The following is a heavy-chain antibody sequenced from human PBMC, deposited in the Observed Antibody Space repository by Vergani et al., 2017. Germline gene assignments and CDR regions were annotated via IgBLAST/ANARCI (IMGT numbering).Heavy chain of an antibody. V-gene: IGHV3-23*01. D-gene: IGHD1-26*01. CDR1: GFTFSSYA. Sequence: EVQLLESGGGLVQPGGSLRLSCAASGFTFSSYAMSWVRQAPGKGLEWVSAISGSGGSPYYADSVKGRFTISRDNSKNTLYLQMNSLRAEDTAVYYCAKKLGDDSIVVGGYFDYWGQGTLVTVSS. CDR2: ISGSGGSP. CDR3: AKKLGDDSIVVGGYFDY. J-gene: IGHJ4*02.